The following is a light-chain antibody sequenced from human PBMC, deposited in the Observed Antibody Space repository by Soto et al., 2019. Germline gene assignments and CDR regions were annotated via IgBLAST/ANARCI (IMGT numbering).Light chain of an antibody. CDR3: QQSYSTHHT. Sequence: DIQMTQSPSSLSASVGDRVTITCRASQSISSYLNWYQQKPWKAPQLLIYAASSLKSGVPSRFSGTGSGTDFTLAISSLQPEDFATYYCQQSYSTHHTVGKGTKLDSK. CDR1: QSISSY. CDR2: AAS. V-gene: IGKV1-39*01. J-gene: IGKJ2*01.